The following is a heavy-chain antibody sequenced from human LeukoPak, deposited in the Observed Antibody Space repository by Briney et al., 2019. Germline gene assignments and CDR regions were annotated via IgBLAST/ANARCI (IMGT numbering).Heavy chain of an antibody. D-gene: IGHD2-2*01. J-gene: IGHJ4*02. CDR3: ARAHCTSICCYFHY. Sequence: ASVKVSFKASRYIFTDYYMNWVRQAPGQGLEWMGWINPNSGGTNSAQKFQGRVTMTRDTSISTAYMELTSLRSDDTAAYYCARAHCTSICCYFHYVGQGTLVTVSS. V-gene: IGHV1-2*02. CDR1: RYIFTDYY. CDR2: INPNSGGT.